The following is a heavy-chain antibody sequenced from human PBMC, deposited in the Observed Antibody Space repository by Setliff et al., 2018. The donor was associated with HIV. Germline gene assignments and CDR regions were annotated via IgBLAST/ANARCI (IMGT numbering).Heavy chain of an antibody. V-gene: IGHV4-39*01. D-gene: IGHD6-13*01. CDR2: IYYSGST. CDR1: GGSISSSSYY. CDR3: ARVQQLVHAYYYYGMDV. J-gene: IGHJ6*02. Sequence: PSETLSLTCTVSGGSISSSSYYWGWIRQPPGKGLEWIGSIYYSGSTYYNPSLKSRVTISVDTSKNQFSLKLSSVTAADTAVYYCARVQQLVHAYYYYGMDVWGQGTTVTVSS.